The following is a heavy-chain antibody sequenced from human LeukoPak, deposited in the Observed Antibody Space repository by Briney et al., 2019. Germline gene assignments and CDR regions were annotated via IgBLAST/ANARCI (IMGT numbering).Heavy chain of an antibody. CDR2: MYPDSGNT. J-gene: IGHJ6*03. CDR3: ARGVAARPKVKNYYYMDV. CDR1: GYTFTSYD. D-gene: IGHD6-6*01. V-gene: IGHV1-8*03. Sequence: ASVKVSCKASGYTFTSYDINWVRQATGQGLEWIGWMYPDSGNTGYAQKFQGRVTITRNTSISTAYMELSSLRSEDTAVYYCARGVAARPKVKNYYYMDVWGKGTTVTVSS.